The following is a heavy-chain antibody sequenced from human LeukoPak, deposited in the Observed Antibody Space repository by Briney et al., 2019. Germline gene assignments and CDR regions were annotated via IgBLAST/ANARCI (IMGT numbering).Heavy chain of an antibody. CDR2: ISGSGGAT. Sequence: GGSLRLSCAASGFTFSLLAMHWVRQAPGKGLEWVSAISGSGGATYHADADSVKGRFTISRDNSKNALYLQINNLRAEDTAVYYCAKDGYNYDSSGHFDYWGQGTLVTVSS. CDR3: AKDGYNYDSSGHFDY. D-gene: IGHD3-22*01. CDR1: GFTFSLLA. J-gene: IGHJ4*02. V-gene: IGHV3-23*01.